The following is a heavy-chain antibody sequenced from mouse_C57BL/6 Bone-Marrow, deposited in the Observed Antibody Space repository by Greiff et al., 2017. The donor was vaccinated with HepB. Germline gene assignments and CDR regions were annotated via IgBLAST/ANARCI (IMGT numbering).Heavy chain of an antibody. J-gene: IGHJ4*01. D-gene: IGHD1-1*01. CDR1: GFSLTSYG. Sequence: VKVEESGPGLVQPSQSLSITCTVSGFSLTSYGVHWVRQSPGKGLEWLGVIWSGGSTDYNAAFISRLSISKDNSKSQVFFKMNSLQADDTAIYYCARTYYYGSFYAMDYWGQGTSVTVSS. CDR2: IWSGGST. CDR3: ARTYYYGSFYAMDY. V-gene: IGHV2-2*01.